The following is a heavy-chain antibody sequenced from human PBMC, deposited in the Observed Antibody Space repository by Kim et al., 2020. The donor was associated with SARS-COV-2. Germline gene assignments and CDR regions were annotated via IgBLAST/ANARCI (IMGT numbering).Heavy chain of an antibody. V-gene: IGHV1-8*01. CDR3: ARGKEARYYDFWSGYFRGPLGYYGMDV. Sequence: ASVKVSCKASGYTFTSYDINWVRQATGQGLEWMGWMNPNSGNTGYAQKFQGRVTMTRNTSISTAYMELSSLRSEDTAVYYCARGKEARYYDFWSGYFRGPLGYYGMDVWGQGTTVTVSS. J-gene: IGHJ6*02. CDR2: MNPNSGNT. D-gene: IGHD3-3*01. CDR1: GYTFTSYD.